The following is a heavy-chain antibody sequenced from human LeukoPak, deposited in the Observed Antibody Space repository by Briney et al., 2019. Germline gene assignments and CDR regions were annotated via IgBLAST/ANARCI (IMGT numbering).Heavy chain of an antibody. CDR3: ARVPILYYYDSSGHPGFDP. CDR2: IYHSGST. CDR1: GYSISSGYY. J-gene: IGHJ5*02. Sequence: SETLSLTCTVSGYSISSGYYWGWIRPPPGKGLEWIGSIYHSGSTYYNPSLKSRVTISVDTSKNQFSLKLSSVTAADTAVYYCARVPILYYYDSSGHPGFDPWDQGTLVTVSS. V-gene: IGHV4-38-2*02. D-gene: IGHD3-22*01.